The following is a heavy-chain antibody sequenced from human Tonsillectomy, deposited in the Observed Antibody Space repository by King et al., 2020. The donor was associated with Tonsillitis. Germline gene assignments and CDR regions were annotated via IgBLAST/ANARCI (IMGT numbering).Heavy chain of an antibody. D-gene: IGHD3-3*01. Sequence: VQLVESGAEVKKPGASVKVSCTASGYTFTGYYMHWVRQAPGQGLEWMGWINPNSGGTNYAQKFQGRVTMTRDTSISTAYMELSRLRSDDTAVYYCARLGVWGSAHFDYWGQGTLVTVSS. CDR2: INPNSGGT. J-gene: IGHJ4*02. CDR3: ARLGVWGSAHFDY. V-gene: IGHV1-2*02. CDR1: GYTFTGYY.